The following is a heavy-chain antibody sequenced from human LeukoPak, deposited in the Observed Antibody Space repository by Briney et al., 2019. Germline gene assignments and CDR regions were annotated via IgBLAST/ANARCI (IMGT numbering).Heavy chain of an antibody. CDR3: ARDGDSGSYIDY. CDR1: GGSISSYY. D-gene: IGHD1-26*01. J-gene: IGHJ4*02. Sequence: SETLSLACTVSGGSISSYYWSWIRQPAGKGLEWFGRIYTSGSTNYNPSLKSRVTMSVDTSKNQFSLKLSSVTAADTAVYYCARDGDSGSYIDYWGQGTLVTVSS. V-gene: IGHV4-4*07. CDR2: IYTSGST.